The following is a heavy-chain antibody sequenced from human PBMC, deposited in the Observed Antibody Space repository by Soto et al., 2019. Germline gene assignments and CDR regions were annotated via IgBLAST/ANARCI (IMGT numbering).Heavy chain of an antibody. D-gene: IGHD4-4*01. CDR2: ISGSGGST. CDR1: GFSFRSYA. Sequence: HPGGSLRLSCAASGFSFRSYAMSWVRQAPGKGLEWVSTISGSGGSTYYADSVKGRFTISRDNSKNRLFLQMNSLRAEDTAIYYCANDVLYSSHGLDVWGQGTTVTVSS. CDR3: ANDVLYSSHGLDV. J-gene: IGHJ6*02. V-gene: IGHV3-23*01.